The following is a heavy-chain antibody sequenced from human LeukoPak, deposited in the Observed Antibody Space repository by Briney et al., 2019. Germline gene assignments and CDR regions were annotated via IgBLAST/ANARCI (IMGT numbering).Heavy chain of an antibody. CDR2: IYYSGST. CDR3: ARVIRDGYNNAFDI. CDR1: GGSISSGGYY. D-gene: IGHD5-24*01. J-gene: IGHJ3*02. Sequence: SQTLSLTCTVSGGSISSGGYYWSWIRQPPGKGLEWIGYIYYSGSTNYNPSLKSRVTISVDTSKNQFSLKLSSVTAADTAVYYCARVIRDGYNNAFDIWGQGTVVTVSS. V-gene: IGHV4-61*08.